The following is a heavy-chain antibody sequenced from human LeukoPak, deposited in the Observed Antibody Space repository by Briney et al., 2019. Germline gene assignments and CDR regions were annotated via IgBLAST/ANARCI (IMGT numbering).Heavy chain of an antibody. J-gene: IGHJ3*02. CDR2: ISMDGIQE. CDR3: AKELLIAAAFDI. D-gene: IGHD6-13*01. V-gene: IGHV3-30*04. CDR1: GFRFNNYA. Sequence: GRSLRLSCAASGFRFNNYAMHWVRQPPGTGLEWVAVISMDGIQEYYADSVKGRFTISRDNSKNTLYLQMNSLRAEDTAVYYCAKELLIAAAFDIWGQGTMVTVSS.